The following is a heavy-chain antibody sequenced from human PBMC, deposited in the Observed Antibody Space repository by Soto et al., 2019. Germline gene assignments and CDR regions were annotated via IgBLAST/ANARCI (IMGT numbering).Heavy chain of an antibody. CDR3: AKDASAHRIMTTVTTEFDY. Sequence: GSLRLSCAASGFTFSSYAMSWVRQAPGKGLEWVSAISGSGGSTYYADSVKGRFTISRDNSKNTLYLQMNSLRAEDTAVYYCAKDASAHRIMTTVTTEFDYWGQGTLVAVSS. V-gene: IGHV3-23*01. D-gene: IGHD4-17*01. J-gene: IGHJ4*02. CDR2: ISGSGGST. CDR1: GFTFSSYA.